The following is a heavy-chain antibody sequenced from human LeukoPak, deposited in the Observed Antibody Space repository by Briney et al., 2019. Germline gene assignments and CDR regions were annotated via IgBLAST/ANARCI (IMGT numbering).Heavy chain of an antibody. Sequence: GASVKVSCKASGYTFTSYYMHWVRQAPGQGLEWMGIINPSGGSTSYAQKFQGRVTMTRDTSTSTVYMELSSLRSEDTAVYYCARDHTLGYCSSTSCARPYYMDVWGKGTTVTVSS. CDR2: INPSGGST. J-gene: IGHJ6*03. CDR1: GYTFTSYY. V-gene: IGHV1-46*01. CDR3: ARDHTLGYCSSTSCARPYYMDV. D-gene: IGHD2-2*01.